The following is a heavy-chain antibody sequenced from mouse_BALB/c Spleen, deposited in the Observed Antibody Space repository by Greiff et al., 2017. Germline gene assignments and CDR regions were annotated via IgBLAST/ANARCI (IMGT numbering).Heavy chain of an antibody. CDR2: IWAGGSK. J-gene: IGHJ3*01. V-gene: IGHV2-9*02. Sequence: QVQLKQSGPGLVAPSQSLSITCTVSGFSLTSYGVHWVRQPPGKGLEWLGVIWAGGSKNYNSALMSRLSISKDNSKSQVFLKMNSLQTDDTAMYYCARDRGRYDFAWFAYWGQGTLVTVSA. D-gene: IGHD2-14*01. CDR1: GFSLTSYG. CDR3: ARDRGRYDFAWFAY.